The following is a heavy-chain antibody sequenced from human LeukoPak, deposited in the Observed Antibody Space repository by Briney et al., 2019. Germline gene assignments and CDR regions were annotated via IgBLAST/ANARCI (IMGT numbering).Heavy chain of an antibody. Sequence: GGSLRLSCAASGVTFSTYDMRWGRQAPGKGVEWVADITYDGSKKNYTDSVKSRFTISRENSKNRLYLQMNILRAEDPDLYYCASAAGYGGELDFWGQGTLVTVSS. D-gene: IGHD4-23*01. CDR1: GVTFSTYD. CDR3: ASAAGYGGELDF. CDR2: ITYDGSKK. J-gene: IGHJ4*02. V-gene: IGHV3-30*04.